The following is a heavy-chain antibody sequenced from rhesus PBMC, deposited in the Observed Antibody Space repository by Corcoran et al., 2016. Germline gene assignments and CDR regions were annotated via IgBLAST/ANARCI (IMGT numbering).Heavy chain of an antibody. CDR1: GFTFDDYA. J-gene: IGHJ6*01. CDR3: ARVGTVSASGGGLDS. V-gene: IGHV3-78*01. D-gene: IGHD5-24*01. Sequence: EVQLVESGGGVVQPGGSLRLSCAASGFTFDDYAVGWVRQAPGKGLEWVSDISWKSGSTGYADSVQGRFTISRDNAKNSLYLQMNRLRAEDTALYYCARVGTVSASGGGLDSWGQGVVVTVSS. CDR2: ISWKSGST.